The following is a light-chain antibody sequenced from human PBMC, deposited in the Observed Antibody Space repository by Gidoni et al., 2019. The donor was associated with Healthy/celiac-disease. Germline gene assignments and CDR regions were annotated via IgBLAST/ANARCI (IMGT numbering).Light chain of an antibody. CDR3: QQYYSTPSYT. Sequence: DIVMTESPDSLAVSLGERATINCKSSKSVLYSSNNKNYLAWYQQKPGQPPKLLIYWASTRESGVPDRFSGSGSGTDFTLTISSLQAEDVAVYYCQQYYSTPSYTFXQXTKLEIK. J-gene: IGKJ2*01. V-gene: IGKV4-1*01. CDR1: KSVLYSSNNKNY. CDR2: WAS.